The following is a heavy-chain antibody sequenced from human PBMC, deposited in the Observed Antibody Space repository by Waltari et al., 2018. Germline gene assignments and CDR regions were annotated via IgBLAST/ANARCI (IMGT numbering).Heavy chain of an antibody. CDR2: INHSGST. Sequence: QVQLQQWGAGLLTPSETLSLTCAVYGGSFSGYYWSWIRQPPGKGLEWIGEINHSGSTNYNPSLKSRVTISVDTSKNQFSLKLSSVTAADTAVYYCARATGPTGSYGDYWGQGTLVTVSS. D-gene: IGHD3-16*01. CDR3: ARATGPTGSYGDY. V-gene: IGHV4-34*01. J-gene: IGHJ4*02. CDR1: GGSFSGYY.